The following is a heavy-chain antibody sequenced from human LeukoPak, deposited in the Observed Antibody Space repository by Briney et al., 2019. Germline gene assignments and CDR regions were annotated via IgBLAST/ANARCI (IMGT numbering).Heavy chain of an antibody. CDR2: IYYSGST. CDR3: GRRQVAAPGLDAFDI. J-gene: IGHJ3*02. Sequence: SETLSLTCTVSGGSISSSSYYWGWTRQPPGKGLEWIGSIYYSGSTYYNPSLKSRVTISVDTSKNQFSLKLSSVTAADTAVYYCGRRQVAAPGLDAFDIWGQGTMVTVSS. D-gene: IGHD6-19*01. V-gene: IGHV4-39*07. CDR1: GGSISSSSYY.